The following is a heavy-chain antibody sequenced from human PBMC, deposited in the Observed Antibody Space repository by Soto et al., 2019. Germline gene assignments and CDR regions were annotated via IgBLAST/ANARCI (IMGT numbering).Heavy chain of an antibody. Sequence: PGKGLEWIGYIYYSGSTYYNPSLKSRITISVDTSKNQFSLTLTSVTAADAAVFFFERQGLIRYMVPDSAFRRKRSSDL. CDR3: ERQGLIRYMVPDSAFRRKRSSDL. J-gene: IGHJ2*01. V-gene: IGHV4-39*01. CDR2: IYYSGST. D-gene: IGHD3-16*01.